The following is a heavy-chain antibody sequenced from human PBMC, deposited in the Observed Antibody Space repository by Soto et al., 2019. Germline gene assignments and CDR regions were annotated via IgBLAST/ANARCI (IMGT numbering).Heavy chain of an antibody. D-gene: IGHD2-15*01. CDR2: VSPYNDKR. J-gene: IGHJ4*02. CDR1: GYTFIEYG. V-gene: IGHV1-18*01. Sequence: GASVKVSCKASGYTFIEYGISWVRQAPGQGLEWMGWVSPYNDKRKYAQKFQGRVSMMTDTSTSTAYMEVRSLTSDDTAVYYCAREYCKTTCYGPDYWGQGTLVTVSS. CDR3: AREYCKTTCYGPDY.